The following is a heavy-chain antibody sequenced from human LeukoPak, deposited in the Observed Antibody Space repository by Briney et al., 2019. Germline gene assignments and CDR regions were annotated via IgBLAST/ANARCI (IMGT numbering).Heavy chain of an antibody. Sequence: GGSLRLSCAASGFTFSSYAMHWVRQAPGKGLEYVSAISSNGGSTYYANSVKGRFTISRDNSKNTLYLQMNSLRAEDTAVYYCARVATMVRGVRSFDYWGQGTLVTVSS. CDR2: ISSNGGST. CDR1: GFTFSSYA. CDR3: ARVATMVRGVRSFDY. V-gene: IGHV3-64*01. D-gene: IGHD3-10*01. J-gene: IGHJ4*02.